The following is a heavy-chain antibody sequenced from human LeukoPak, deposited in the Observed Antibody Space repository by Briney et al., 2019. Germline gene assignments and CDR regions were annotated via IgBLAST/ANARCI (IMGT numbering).Heavy chain of an antibody. CDR2: ISYDGSNK. CDR3: ARDGRHCTNGVCTTAGFDP. J-gene: IGHJ5*02. CDR1: GFTFSSYA. Sequence: GGSLRLSCAASGFTFSSYAMHWVRQAPGKGLEWVAVISYDGSNKYYADSVKGRFTISRDNSKNTLYLQMNSLRAEDTAVYYCARDGRHCTNGVCTTAGFDPWGQGTLVTVSS. V-gene: IGHV3-30-3*01. D-gene: IGHD2-8*01.